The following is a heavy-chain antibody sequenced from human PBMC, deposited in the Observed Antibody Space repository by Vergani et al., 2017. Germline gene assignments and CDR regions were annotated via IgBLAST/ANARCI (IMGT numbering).Heavy chain of an antibody. Sequence: QVQLVQSGAEVKKPGSSVKVSCKASGGTFSSYAISWVRQAPGQGLDWMGGIIPIFGTANYAQKFQGRVTITADESTSTAYMELSSLRSEDTAVYYCARGGYSGYDGAGYFDYWGQGTLVTVSS. J-gene: IGHJ4*02. CDR2: IIPIFGTA. D-gene: IGHD5-12*01. CDR3: ARGGYSGYDGAGYFDY. CDR1: GGTFSSYA. V-gene: IGHV1-69*01.